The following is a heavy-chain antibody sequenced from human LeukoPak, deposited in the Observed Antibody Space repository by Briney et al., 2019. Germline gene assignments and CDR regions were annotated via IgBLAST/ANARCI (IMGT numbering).Heavy chain of an antibody. V-gene: IGHV3-73*01. Sequence: GGSLKLSCAASGFTFSGSAMHWVRQASGKGLEWVGRIRSKANSYATAYAASVKGRFTISRDDSKNTAYLQMNSLKTEDTAVYYCRLAVAGTGDCWGQGTLVTVSS. CDR3: RLAVAGTGDC. CDR2: IRSKANSYAT. J-gene: IGHJ4*02. CDR1: GFTFSGSA. D-gene: IGHD6-19*01.